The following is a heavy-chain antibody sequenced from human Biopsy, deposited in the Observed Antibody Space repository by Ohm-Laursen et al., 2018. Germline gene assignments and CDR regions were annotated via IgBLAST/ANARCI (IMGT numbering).Heavy chain of an antibody. D-gene: IGHD2-8*02. CDR3: TGDSGGLGDY. Sequence: SLRLSCSASGFTFSRSVMHWVRQAQGKGLMWVSRIHGDERSATYAEPVKGRFTISRDNAKNTLHLQMNSLRAEDTAVYYCTGDSGGLGDYWGQGTLVTVSS. CDR1: GFTFSRSV. J-gene: IGHJ4*02. CDR2: IHGDERSA. V-gene: IGHV3-74*03.